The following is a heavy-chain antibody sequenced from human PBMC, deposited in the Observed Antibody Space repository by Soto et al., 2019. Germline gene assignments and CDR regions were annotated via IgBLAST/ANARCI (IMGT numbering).Heavy chain of an antibody. CDR1: GFTFSNAW. CDR3: TTPVYYGSGSYDY. J-gene: IGHJ4*02. Sequence: GGSLRLSCAASGFTFSNAWMSWVRQAPGKGLEWVGRIKSKTDGGTTDYAAPVKGRFTISRDDSKNTLYLQMNSLKTEDTAVYYCTTPVYYGSGSYDYWGQGTRVTVSS. V-gene: IGHV3-15*01. CDR2: IKSKTDGGTT. D-gene: IGHD3-10*01.